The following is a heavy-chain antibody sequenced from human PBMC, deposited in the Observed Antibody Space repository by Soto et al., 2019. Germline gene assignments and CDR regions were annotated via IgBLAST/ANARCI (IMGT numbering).Heavy chain of an antibody. J-gene: IGHJ4*02. CDR2: VHYSGIT. Sequence: SETLSLTCAVSGDSVSTDNWWGWIRQTPGKGLEWIGYVHYSGITHYNPSLKTRVTTSLDTSRNQFSLRLTSVTAVDTAVYYCARKIGGWFPFDYWGQGTLVTVSS. CDR3: ARKIGGWFPFDY. D-gene: IGHD2-15*01. V-gene: IGHV4-28*01. CDR1: GDSVSTDNW.